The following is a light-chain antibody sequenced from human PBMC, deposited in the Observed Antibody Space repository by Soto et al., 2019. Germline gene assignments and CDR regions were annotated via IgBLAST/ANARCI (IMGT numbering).Light chain of an antibody. Sequence: EIVMTQSPATLSVSPGEIATLSCRASQSVSSNLAWYPQKPGKAPRLLIYGASTRATGIPARFSGSGSGTEFSLTISSLQSADFAVYYCQQDDNWTMSTFGQRTKLVIK. CDR1: QSVSSN. CDR3: QQDDNWTMST. V-gene: IGKV3-15*01. J-gene: IGKJ2*01. CDR2: GAS.